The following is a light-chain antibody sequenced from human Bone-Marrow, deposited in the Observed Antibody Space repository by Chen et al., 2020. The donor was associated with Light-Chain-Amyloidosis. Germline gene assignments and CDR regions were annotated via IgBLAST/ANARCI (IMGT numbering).Light chain of an antibody. J-gene: IGLJ3*02. Sequence: SSELTQPPSVSFSPGQTTRITCSGDTLPKKFAYWYQYKSGQAPVVVIYEDSKRPPGIPERFSGSSSGTMATLTISGAQAEDEGDYYCHSTDITGNHRVFGGGTKLTVL. V-gene: IGLV3-10*01. CDR1: TLPKKF. CDR3: HSTDITGNHRV. CDR2: EDS.